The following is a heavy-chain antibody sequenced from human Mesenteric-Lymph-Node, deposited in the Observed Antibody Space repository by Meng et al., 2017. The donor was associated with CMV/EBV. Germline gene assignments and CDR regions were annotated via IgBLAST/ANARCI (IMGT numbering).Heavy chain of an antibody. D-gene: IGHD2-8*01. CDR1: GYTFTGYY. Sequence: ASVKVSCKASGYTFTGYYMHWVRQAPGQGLEWMGWINPNSGGTNYAQKFQGRVTMTRDTSISTAYLQWSSLKASDTAMYYCMVYAITWYWGQGTLVTVSS. V-gene: IGHV1-2*02. J-gene: IGHJ4*02. CDR3: MVYAITWY. CDR2: INPNSGGT.